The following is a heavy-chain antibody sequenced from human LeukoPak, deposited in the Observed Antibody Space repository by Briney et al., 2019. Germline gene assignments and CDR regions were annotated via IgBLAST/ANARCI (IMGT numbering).Heavy chain of an antibody. Sequence: GASVKVSCKASGYTFTSYYIHWVRQAPGQGLEWMGWINPNSGGTNTAQKFQGRVTMTRDTSLNTAYMELSRLRSDDTAVYYCAREKNYYDSSGYLYYFDNGGQGTLVTVSS. CDR1: GYTFTSYY. V-gene: IGHV1-2*02. CDR3: AREKNYYDSSGYLYYFDN. CDR2: INPNSGGT. J-gene: IGHJ4*02. D-gene: IGHD3-22*01.